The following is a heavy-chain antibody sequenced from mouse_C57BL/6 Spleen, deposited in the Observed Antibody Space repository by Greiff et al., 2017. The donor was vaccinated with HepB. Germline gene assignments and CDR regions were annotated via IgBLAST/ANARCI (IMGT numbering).Heavy chain of an antibody. J-gene: IGHJ2*01. V-gene: IGHV1-64*01. CDR1: GYTFTSYW. D-gene: IGHD1-1*01. CDR2: IHPNSGST. CDR3: APYYGSRGFDY. Sequence: QLQQPGAELVKPGASVKLSCKASGYTFTSYWMHWVKQRPGQGLEWIGMIHPNSGSTNYNEKFKSKATLTVDKSSSTAYMQLSSLTSEDSAVYYCAPYYGSRGFDYWGQGTTLTVSS.